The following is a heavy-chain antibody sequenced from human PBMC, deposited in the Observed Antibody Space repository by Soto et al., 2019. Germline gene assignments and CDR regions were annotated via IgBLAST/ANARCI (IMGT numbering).Heavy chain of an antibody. D-gene: IGHD3-9*01. CDR1: GRPMSGYY. Sequence: SETLSLTCTVSGRPMSGYYWSWIRQPAGERLEWIGRIYTSGTTDFNPSLKGRVTMSVDTSKNQFSLKLTSVTAADTALYYCAREDYYDTGYYVVWGQGTLVTVSS. CDR2: IYTSGTT. V-gene: IGHV4-4*07. J-gene: IGHJ4*02. CDR3: AREDYYDTGYYVV.